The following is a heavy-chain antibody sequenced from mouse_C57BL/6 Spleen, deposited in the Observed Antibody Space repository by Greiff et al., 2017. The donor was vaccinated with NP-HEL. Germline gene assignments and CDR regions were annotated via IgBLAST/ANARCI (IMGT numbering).Heavy chain of an antibody. D-gene: IGHD1-1*01. J-gene: IGHJ2*01. CDR1: GFTFSSYA. CDR2: ISSGGDYI. CDR3: TRLTAVVARRDYFDY. Sequence: EVTLVESGEGLVKPGGSLKLSCAASGFTFSSYAMSWVRQTPEKRLEWVAYISSGGDYIYYADTVKGGSTIPRDTARNTLYLQMSSLKSEDTAMYYCTRLTAVVARRDYFDYWGQGTTLTVSS. V-gene: IGHV5S21*01.